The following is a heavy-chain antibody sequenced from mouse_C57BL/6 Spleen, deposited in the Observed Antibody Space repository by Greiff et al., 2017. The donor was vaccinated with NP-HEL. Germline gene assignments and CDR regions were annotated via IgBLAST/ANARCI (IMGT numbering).Heavy chain of an antibody. J-gene: IGHJ2*01. V-gene: IGHV1S81*02. D-gene: IGHD2-1*01. CDR3: ARLLINFDY. CDR2: INPSNGRT. Sequence: VQLQQSGAELVNPGASVNLSCKASGYTLTSYWMHWVKQRPGQGLEWIGEINPSNGRTNYNEKFKSKATLTVDKPSSTAYMQLRSPTSEDSAVYSCARLLINFDYWGQGPTLTVSS. CDR1: GYTLTSYW.